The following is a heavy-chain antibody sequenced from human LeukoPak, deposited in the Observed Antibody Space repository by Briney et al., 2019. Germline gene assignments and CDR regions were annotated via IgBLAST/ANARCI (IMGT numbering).Heavy chain of an antibody. V-gene: IGHV4-34*01. Sequence: SETLTLTCAVYGGSFSNNFWTWIRQPPGKGLEWIGEISHAGSTNYNPSLRHGITISVDTSKNQFSLKLSSVTAADTAVYYCARHRRMVRGASQTQYNWFDPWGQGTLVTVSS. CDR3: ARHRRMVRGASQTQYNWFDP. CDR2: ISHAGST. D-gene: IGHD3-10*01. J-gene: IGHJ5*02. CDR1: GGSFSNNF.